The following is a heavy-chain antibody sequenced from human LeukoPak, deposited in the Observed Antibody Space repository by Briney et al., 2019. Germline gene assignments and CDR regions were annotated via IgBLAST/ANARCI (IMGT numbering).Heavy chain of an antibody. CDR2: ICGGGNTI. Sequence: PGGSLRLSRAPSVFTFIDYYMTWIRQAPGRGVEWVSYICGGGNTIFYADTVKGQITITRDNAKNSLHLQMNSLRADDTAVYYCAREEGDYGDYWGQGTLVTVSS. V-gene: IGHV3-11*04. CDR1: VFTFIDYY. CDR3: AREEGDYGDY. J-gene: IGHJ4*02.